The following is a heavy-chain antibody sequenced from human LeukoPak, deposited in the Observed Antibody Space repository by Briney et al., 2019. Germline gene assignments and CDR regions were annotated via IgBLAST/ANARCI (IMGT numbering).Heavy chain of an antibody. D-gene: IGHD2-2*02. CDR1: GYTFTSYG. Sequence: APVKVSCKASGYTFTSYGISWVRQAPGQGLEWMGWISAYNGNTNYAQKLQGRVTMTTDTSTSTAYMELRSLRSDDTAVYYCARDRCSSTSCYSSGVDYWGQGTLVTVSS. V-gene: IGHV1-18*01. CDR2: ISAYNGNT. CDR3: ARDRCSSTSCYSSGVDY. J-gene: IGHJ4*02.